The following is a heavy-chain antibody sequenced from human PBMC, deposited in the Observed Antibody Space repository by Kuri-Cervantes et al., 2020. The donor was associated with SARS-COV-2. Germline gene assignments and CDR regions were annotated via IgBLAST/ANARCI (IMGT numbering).Heavy chain of an antibody. CDR3: ARAVRPSTTATPDYFDY. CDR1: GGSFGGYY. CDR2: INHSGST. J-gene: IGHJ4*02. V-gene: IGHV4-34*01. D-gene: IGHD4-17*01. Sequence: SETLSLTCAVYGGSFGGYYWSWVRQPPGKGLEWIGEINHSGSTNYNPSLKSRLTISVDTSKNQFSLKLSSVTAAHTAVYYCARAVRPSTTATPDYFDYWGQGTPVTVSS.